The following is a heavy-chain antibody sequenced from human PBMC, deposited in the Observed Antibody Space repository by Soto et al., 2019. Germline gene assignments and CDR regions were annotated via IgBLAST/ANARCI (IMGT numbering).Heavy chain of an antibody. J-gene: IGHJ6*01. CDR2: IIPIFPTA. V-gene: IGHV1-69*14. D-gene: IGHD3-3*01. CDR3: AIRTSVFGVVDMGGLDV. CDR1: GGTFSSYS. Sequence: QVQLVQSGAELKKPGSSVRVSCQASGGTFSSYSVNWVRQAPGQGLEWMGGIIPIFPTADHAQRFQGRVXXTXXKSTNTAYMELRSLRSVDTAVYSCAIRTSVFGVVDMGGLDVWGQGTTVTVSS.